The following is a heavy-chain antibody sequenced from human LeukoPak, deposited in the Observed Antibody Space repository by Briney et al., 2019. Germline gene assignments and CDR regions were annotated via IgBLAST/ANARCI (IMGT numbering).Heavy chain of an antibody. CDR2: ISDRGDST. CDR1: GFTSNNYA. D-gene: IGHD4-17*01. Sequence: PGGSLRLSCAASGFTSNNYAMSCVPQAPGKGLERVSSISDRGDSTYYADSVKGRFTISRDNSKNTLYLQMTSLRAEDTAVYYCAKDFGSTVTTFYAFDIWGQGTMVTVSS. V-gene: IGHV3-23*01. J-gene: IGHJ3*02. CDR3: AKDFGSTVTTFYAFDI.